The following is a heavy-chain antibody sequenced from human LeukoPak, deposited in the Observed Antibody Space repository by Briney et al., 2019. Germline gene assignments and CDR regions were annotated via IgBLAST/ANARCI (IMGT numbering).Heavy chain of an antibody. J-gene: IGHJ4*02. D-gene: IGHD5-12*01. CDR3: ARHDSGYVIDY. CDR1: GGSINSSSYY. CDR2: IYYSGST. V-gene: IGHV4-39*01. Sequence: SETLSLTCAVSGGSINSSSYYWGWIRQPPGKGLAWIGSIYYSGSTYYNPSLKSRVTISVDTSKNQFSLKLSSVTAADMAVYYCARHDSGYVIDYWGQGTLVTVSS.